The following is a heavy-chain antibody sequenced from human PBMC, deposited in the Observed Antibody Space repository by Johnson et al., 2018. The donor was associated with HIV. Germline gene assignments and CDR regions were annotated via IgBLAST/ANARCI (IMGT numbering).Heavy chain of an antibody. CDR3: ARDSYDSSGYPLSIFRI. D-gene: IGHD3-22*01. CDR2: ISWDSGSI. J-gene: IGHJ3*02. CDR1: GFTFDDYA. Sequence: VQLVESVGGLVKPGGSLRLSCAASGFTFDDYAMHWVRQAPGKGLEWVSVISWDSGSICYADSVKGRFTISRDNSKNTVYLQMNNLRAEDTAVYFCARDSYDSSGYPLSIFRIWGQGTLVTVSS. V-gene: IGHV3-9*01.